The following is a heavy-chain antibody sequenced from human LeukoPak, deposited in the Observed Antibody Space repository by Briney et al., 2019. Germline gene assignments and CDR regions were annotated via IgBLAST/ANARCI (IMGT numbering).Heavy chain of an antibody. CDR3: ARTLWFGELLAYPFDF. J-gene: IGHJ4*02. V-gene: IGHV5-51*01. CDR1: GYIFTTYW. CDR2: IYPGDSDT. Sequence: GESLKISCKGSGYIFTTYWIGWVRQMPGKGLEWMGIIYPGDSDTRYSPSFQGQVTISADKSISTAYLQWSSLQASDTAMYFCARTLWFGELLAYPFDFWGQGTLVTVSS. D-gene: IGHD3-10*01.